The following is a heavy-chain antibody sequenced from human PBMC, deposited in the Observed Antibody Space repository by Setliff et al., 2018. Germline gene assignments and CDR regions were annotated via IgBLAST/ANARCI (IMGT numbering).Heavy chain of an antibody. D-gene: IGHD2-15*01. CDR3: ARDRRNIVVAVVNAAFDI. V-gene: IGHV1-69*05. Sequence: SVKVSCKASGGTFRSYGISWVRQAPGQGLEWMGGTIPMFGSANYAQKFQGRVTIITDEFTGTAYMELSSLRTEDTAVYYCARDRRNIVVAVVNAAFDIWGQGTMVTVSS. J-gene: IGHJ3*02. CDR1: GGTFRSYG. CDR2: TIPMFGSA.